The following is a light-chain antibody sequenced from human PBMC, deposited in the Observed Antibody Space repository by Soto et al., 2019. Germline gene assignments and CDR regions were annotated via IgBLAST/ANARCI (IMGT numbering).Light chain of an antibody. J-gene: IGLJ1*01. V-gene: IGLV1-40*01. CDR1: GSNIGAGYD. Sequence: QSVLTQPPSVSGAPGQRVTISCTGTGSNIGAGYDVHWYQQFPGTAPKLLISGKTSRPSGVPDRFSASKSGTSASLAITGLQAEDEADYYCSSYTSSYIYVFGTGTQLTVL. CDR3: SSYTSSYIYV. CDR2: GKT.